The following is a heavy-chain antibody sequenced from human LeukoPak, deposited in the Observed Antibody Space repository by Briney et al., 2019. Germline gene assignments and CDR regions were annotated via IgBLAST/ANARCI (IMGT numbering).Heavy chain of an antibody. CDR1: GGSISSYY. D-gene: IGHD2-2*02. J-gene: IGHJ6*02. V-gene: IGHV4-59*08. Sequence: PSETLSLTCTVSGGSISSYYWSWIRQPPGKGLEWIGYIYYSGSTNYNPSLKSRVTISVDTSKNQFSLKLSSVTAADTAVYYCARLRCSSTSCYSSYYYGIDVWGQGTTVTVSS. CDR3: ARLRCSSTSCYSSYYYGIDV. CDR2: IYYSGST.